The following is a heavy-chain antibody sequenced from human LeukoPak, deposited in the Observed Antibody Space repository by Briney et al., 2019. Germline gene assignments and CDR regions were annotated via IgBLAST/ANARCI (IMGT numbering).Heavy chain of an antibody. V-gene: IGHV3-23*01. J-gene: IGHJ4*02. CDR2: ITDSGDGT. CDR3: AKTDCTSSSCYTIDS. CDR1: GFTFSSSA. Sequence: PGGSLRLSCAASGFTFSSSAMSWVRQAPGKGLQWVSSITDSGDGTYYADSGRGRFTISRDNSKNTLYLQMNSLRAEDTAVYYCAKTDCTSSSCYTIDSWGQGTLVTVSS. D-gene: IGHD2-2*02.